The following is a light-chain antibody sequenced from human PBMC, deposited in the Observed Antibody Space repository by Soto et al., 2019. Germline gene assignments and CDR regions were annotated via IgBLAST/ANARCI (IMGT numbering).Light chain of an antibody. CDR2: LNSDGRH. CDR3: QTWGTGIRV. CDR1: SGHSDYA. J-gene: IGLJ3*02. V-gene: IGLV4-69*01. Sequence: QLVLTQSPSASASLGASVKLTCTLSSGHSDYAIAWHQQQPEKGPRYLMKLNSDGRHTKGGGIPDRFSGSSSGAERYLTISSLQSEDEAEYYCQTWGTGIRVFGGGTKLTVL.